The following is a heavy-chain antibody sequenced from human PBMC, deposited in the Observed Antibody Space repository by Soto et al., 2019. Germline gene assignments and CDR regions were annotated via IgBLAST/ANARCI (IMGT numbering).Heavy chain of an antibody. Sequence: GGSLRLSCAASGFTFSSYSMNWVRQAPGKGLEWVSSISSSRSYIYYADSVKGRFTISRDNAKNSLYLQMNSLRAEDTAVYYCARESDDFWSGSYYGMDVWGQGTMVTVSS. CDR1: GFTFSSYS. V-gene: IGHV3-21*01. CDR3: ARESDDFWSGSYYGMDV. CDR2: ISSSRSYI. J-gene: IGHJ6*02. D-gene: IGHD3-3*01.